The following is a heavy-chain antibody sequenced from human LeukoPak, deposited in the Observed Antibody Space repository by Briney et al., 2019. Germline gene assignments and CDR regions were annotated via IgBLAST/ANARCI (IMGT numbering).Heavy chain of an antibody. Sequence: SVKVSCKAAGGTSSTYAITWVRQAPGQGLERMGGITPIFNTPNYAQKFQGRVTIITDESTNTAYMDLRSLTSDETAVYYCATAVGGGCLRYYDYYMDVWGKGTTVTVSS. D-gene: IGHD3-16*01. V-gene: IGHV1-69*05. J-gene: IGHJ6*03. CDR2: ITPIFNTP. CDR3: ATAVGGGCLRYYDYYMDV. CDR1: GGTSSTYA.